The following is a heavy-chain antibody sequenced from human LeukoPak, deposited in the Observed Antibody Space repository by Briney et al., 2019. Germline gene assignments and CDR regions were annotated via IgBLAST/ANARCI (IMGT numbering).Heavy chain of an antibody. D-gene: IGHD6-19*01. CDR2: IYYSGST. CDR1: GGSISSGGYY. J-gene: IGHJ4*02. V-gene: IGHV4-61*08. Sequence: SETLSLTCTVSGGSISSGGYYWSWIRQPPGKGLEWLGYIYYSGSTNYNPSLKRRVTISVDTSKNQFSLKLSSVTAADTAVYYCARLRYSSGWYYDYWGQGTLVAVSS. CDR3: ARLRYSSGWYYDY.